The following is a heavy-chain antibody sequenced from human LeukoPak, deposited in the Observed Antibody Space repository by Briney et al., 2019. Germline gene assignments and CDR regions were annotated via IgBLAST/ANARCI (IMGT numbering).Heavy chain of an antibody. CDR3: ARGGASWIDP. Sequence: PSETLSLTCTGTGGAFIDYYSTSIRQPPGKGLEWTGYISYSGSTYNPSLKSRVTISVDTSKNQLSLKLSSVTDADTAVYYCARGGASWIDPWGHGTLVTVSS. CDR1: GGAFIDYY. D-gene: IGHD3-16*01. J-gene: IGHJ5*02. CDR2: ISYSGST. V-gene: IGHV4-59*12.